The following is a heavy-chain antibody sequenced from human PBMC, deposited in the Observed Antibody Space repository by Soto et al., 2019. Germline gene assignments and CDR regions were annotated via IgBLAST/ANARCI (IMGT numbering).Heavy chain of an antibody. V-gene: IGHV4-61*01. CDR2: IYYSGST. CDR1: GGSVSSGSYY. Sequence: KPSETLSLTCTVSGGSVSSGSYYWSWIRQPPGKGLEWIGYIYYSGSTNYNPSLKSRVTISVDTSKNQFSLKLSSVTAADTAVYYCARVLGGYYYVAMYDYWGQGTLVTVSS. J-gene: IGHJ4*02. CDR3: ARVLGGYYYVAMYDY. D-gene: IGHD3-22*01.